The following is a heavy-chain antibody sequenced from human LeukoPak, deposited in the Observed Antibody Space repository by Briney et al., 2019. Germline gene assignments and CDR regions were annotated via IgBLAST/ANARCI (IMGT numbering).Heavy chain of an antibody. Sequence: GSSVKVSCKASGGTFSSYTISWVRQAPGQGLEWMGRIIPILGIANYAQKFQDRATITADKSTSTAYMELSSLRSEDTAVYYCARDIATVTTDPNWFDPWGQRTLVTVSS. J-gene: IGHJ5*02. CDR1: GGTFSSYT. V-gene: IGHV1-69*04. CDR3: ARDIATVTTDPNWFDP. CDR2: IIPILGIA. D-gene: IGHD4-17*01.